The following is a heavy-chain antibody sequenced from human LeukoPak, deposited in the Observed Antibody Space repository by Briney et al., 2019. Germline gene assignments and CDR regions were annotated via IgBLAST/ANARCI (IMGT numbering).Heavy chain of an antibody. J-gene: IGHJ4*02. CDR1: GYSFTSYW. CDR3: ARLEVTYSVSPFDY. CDR2: IYPGNSDT. D-gene: IGHD5-18*01. V-gene: IGHV5-51*01. Sequence: GESLKISCKTSGYSFTSYWIGWVRQMPGKGLEWMGIIYPGNSDTRYSPSFQGQVTISADKSISTAYLQWSSLKASDTAMYYCARLEVTYSVSPFDYWGQGTLVTVSS.